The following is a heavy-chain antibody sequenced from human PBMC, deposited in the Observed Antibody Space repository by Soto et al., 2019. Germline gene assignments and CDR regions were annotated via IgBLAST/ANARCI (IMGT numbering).Heavy chain of an antibody. J-gene: IGHJ3*02. D-gene: IGHD5-12*01. CDR3: AKATSWGWLQRPIDDAFDI. CDR2: ISFDGSNT. Sequence: QVQLVESGGGVVQPGRSLRLSCAASGFTFSSYGMHWVRQAPDKGLEWVAGISFDGSNTFYADSVKGRFSISRDNSKNTVHLQMNSLRPDDTAVFYCAKATSWGWLQRPIDDAFDIWGQGTMVTVSS. CDR1: GFTFSSYG. V-gene: IGHV3-30*18.